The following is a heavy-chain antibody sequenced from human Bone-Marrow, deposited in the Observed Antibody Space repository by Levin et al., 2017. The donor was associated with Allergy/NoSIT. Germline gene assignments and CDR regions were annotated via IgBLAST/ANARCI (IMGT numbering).Heavy chain of an antibody. V-gene: IGHV4-39*07. J-gene: IGHJ2*01. D-gene: IGHD1-14*01. Sequence: SETLSLTCAFSGGSISDGTYYWGWIRQPPGKGLEPIGNIFYTGSAYYNPSLKSRATISLDTSTNHFSLRLSSVTAADTALYYCARLPNTGVGGRGYFDLWGRGTLVTVSS. CDR2: IFYTGSA. CDR3: ARLPNTGVGGRGYFDL. CDR1: GGSISDGTYY.